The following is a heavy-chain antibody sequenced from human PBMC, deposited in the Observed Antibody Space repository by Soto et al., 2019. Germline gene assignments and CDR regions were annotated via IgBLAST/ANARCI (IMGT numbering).Heavy chain of an antibody. Sequence: EVQLVESGGGLVKPGGSLRLSCAASGFTFSNAWMRWVRQAPGKGLEWVGRIKSKTDGGTTDYAAPEKGRFTISRADSKDKLYQQLNSVKTDDTDVYYCYILYHAFDYCGQGTLLTVSS. D-gene: IGHD2-2*01. V-gene: IGHV3-15*01. CDR2: IKSKTDGGTT. J-gene: IGHJ4*02. CDR1: GFTFSNAW. CDR3: YILYHAFDY.